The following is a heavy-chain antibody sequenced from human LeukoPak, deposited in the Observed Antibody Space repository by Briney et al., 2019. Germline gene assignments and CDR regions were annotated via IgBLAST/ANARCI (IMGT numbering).Heavy chain of an antibody. D-gene: IGHD2-8*01. CDR1: GFTFSSYW. CDR2: INTDGSST. J-gene: IGHJ3*02. V-gene: IGHV3-74*01. Sequence: PGGSLRLSCAASGFTFSSYWMHWVRQAPGKGLVWVSRINTDGSSTSYADSVKGRFTISRDNAKNTLYLQMNSLRAEDTAVYYCARLQFWPNGGAFDIWGQGTMVTVSS. CDR3: ARLQFWPNGGAFDI.